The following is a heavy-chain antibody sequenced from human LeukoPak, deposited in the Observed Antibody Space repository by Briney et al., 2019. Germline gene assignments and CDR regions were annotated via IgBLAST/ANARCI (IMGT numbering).Heavy chain of an antibody. D-gene: IGHD2-21*01. CDR3: ARARAGLTYCGGDCYRNYYYMDV. V-gene: IGHV4-30-2*01. CDR1: GGSISSGGYY. CDR2: IYHSGST. Sequence: PSQTLSLTCTVSGGSISSGGYYWSWIRQPPGKGLEWIGYIYHSGSTYYNPSLKSRVTISVDRSKNQFSLKLSSVTAADTAVYYCARARAGLTYCGGDCYRNYYYMDVWGKGTTVTVS. J-gene: IGHJ6*03.